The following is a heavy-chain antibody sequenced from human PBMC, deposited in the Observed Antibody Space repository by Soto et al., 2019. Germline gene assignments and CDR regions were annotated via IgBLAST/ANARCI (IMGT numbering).Heavy chain of an antibody. Sequence: QVQLQESGPGLVKPSQTLSLTCTVSGGSISSGDYCWSWIRQSPGKGLEWIAYIYYSGITYYNPSFKSRVTISVDTSKKQISLKLNSVTAADTAVYYCARGGSVGTYFDPWGQGTLVTVSS. CDR3: ARGGSVGTYFDP. D-gene: IGHD2-15*01. V-gene: IGHV4-30-4*01. CDR2: IYYSGIT. CDR1: GGSISSGDYC. J-gene: IGHJ5*02.